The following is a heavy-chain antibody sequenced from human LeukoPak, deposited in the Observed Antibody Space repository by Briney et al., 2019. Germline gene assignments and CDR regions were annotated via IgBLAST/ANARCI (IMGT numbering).Heavy chain of an antibody. CDR3: ARERAYNYFDY. CDR1: GFTFSTYR. V-gene: IGHV3-74*01. J-gene: IGHJ4*02. CDR2: INTDGSST. Sequence: GGSLRLSCAASGFTFSTYRMHWVRQTPGKGLFWVSLINTDGSSTTYADSVRGRFTVSRDNAKNTLYLQMNSLRAEDTSVYYCARERAYNYFDYWGQGALVTVSS. D-gene: IGHD3-16*01.